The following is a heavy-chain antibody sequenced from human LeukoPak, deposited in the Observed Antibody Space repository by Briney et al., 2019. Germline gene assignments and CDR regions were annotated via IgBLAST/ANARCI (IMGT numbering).Heavy chain of an antibody. CDR2: INTDNGNT. Sequence: ASVKVSCKTSGYTSTKHPMHWVRQAPGQRLEWMGWINTDNGNTKYSEKFQGRVAITRDTSASTAYMELNSLTSEDTALYYCAPLIGAYFDYWGQGTLVTVSS. V-gene: IGHV1-3*04. J-gene: IGHJ4*02. CDR3: APLIGAYFDY. D-gene: IGHD3-10*01. CDR1: GYTSTKHP.